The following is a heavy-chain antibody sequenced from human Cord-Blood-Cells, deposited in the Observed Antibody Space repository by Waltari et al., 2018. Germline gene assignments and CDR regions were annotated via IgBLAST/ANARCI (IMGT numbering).Heavy chain of an antibody. J-gene: IGHJ6*02. CDR3: AKDLTGTTLYYYYGMDV. D-gene: IGHD1-7*01. CDR1: GFTFCRFA. V-gene: IGHV3-23*01. CDR2: ISGSGGST. Sequence: EVQLLESGGGLVQPGGSLRLSCAASGFTFCRFAMSWVRQDPGKGLEWVSAISGSGGSTYYADSVKGRFTISRDNSKNTLYLQMNSLRAEDTAVYYCAKDLTGTTLYYYYGMDVWGQGTTVTVSS.